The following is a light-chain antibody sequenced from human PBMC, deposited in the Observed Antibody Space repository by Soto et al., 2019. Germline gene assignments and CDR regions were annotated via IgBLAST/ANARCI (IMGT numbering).Light chain of an antibody. CDR3: QHHNDWPPTWT. CDR1: QSVSSK. CDR2: GAS. Sequence: EMGMTQSPATLSVSPGERATLSCRASQSVSSKLAWYQQKPGQAPRVLIYGASTRATGIPARFSGSGSGTEFTRTISSLQSEDFAVYFCQHHNDWPPTWTFGQGTRVEIK. J-gene: IGKJ1*01. V-gene: IGKV3-15*01.